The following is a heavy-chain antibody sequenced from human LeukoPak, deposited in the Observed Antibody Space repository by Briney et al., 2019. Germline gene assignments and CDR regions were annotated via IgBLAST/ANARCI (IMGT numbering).Heavy chain of an antibody. CDR1: GGSISSYY. Sequence: SETLSLTCTVSGGSISSYYWSWIRQPPGKGLEWIGYIYYSGSTNYNPSLKSRVTISVDTSKNQFSLKLSSVTAADTAVYYCARSHCSSTSCYSNWFDPWGQGTLVTVSS. CDR3: ARSHCSSTSCYSNWFDP. D-gene: IGHD2-2*01. CDR2: IYYSGST. J-gene: IGHJ5*02. V-gene: IGHV4-59*01.